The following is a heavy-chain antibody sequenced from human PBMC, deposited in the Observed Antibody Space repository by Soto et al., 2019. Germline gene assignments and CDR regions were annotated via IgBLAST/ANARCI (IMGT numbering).Heavy chain of an antibody. CDR2: ILYSGST. CDR3: ASSYDILTGGARTKFDY. CDR1: GGSISSSSYY. Sequence: SETLSLTCTVSGGSISSSSYYWGWIRQPPGKGLEWIGSILYSGSTYYNPSLKSRVTISVDKSKNQFSLKLSSVTAADTAGYYCASSYDILTGGARTKFDYWGKGTLVTVSS. J-gene: IGHJ4*02. V-gene: IGHV4-39*01. D-gene: IGHD3-9*01.